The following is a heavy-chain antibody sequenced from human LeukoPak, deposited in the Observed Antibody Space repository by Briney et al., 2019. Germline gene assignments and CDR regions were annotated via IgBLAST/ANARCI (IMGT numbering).Heavy chain of an antibody. CDR2: IHYSGTT. CDR3: ARFGTSSSRFFDQ. CDR1: GGSISAYY. D-gene: IGHD6-6*01. J-gene: IGHJ4*02. Sequence: SETLPVTCTVSGGSISAYYWSWIRQPPGKGLEWIGYIHYSGTTNYYPSLKSRVTIALDTSKNQFSLKLNSVTAADTAVYYCARFGTSSSRFFDQWGQGTLVTVSS. V-gene: IGHV4-59*01.